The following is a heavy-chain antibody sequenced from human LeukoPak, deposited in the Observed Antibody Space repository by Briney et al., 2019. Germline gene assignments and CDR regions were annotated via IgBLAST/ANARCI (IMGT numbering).Heavy chain of an antibody. J-gene: IGHJ5*02. D-gene: IGHD3-16*01. CDR1: GGTFSSYA. CDR3: ARDAVAYSTGPFDP. Sequence: ASVKVSCKASGGTFSSYAISWVRQAPGQGLEWMGRIIPILGIANYAQKFQGRVTITADKSTSTAYMELSSLGSEDTAVYYCARDAVAYSTGPFDPWGQGTLVTVSS. CDR2: IIPILGIA. V-gene: IGHV1-69*04.